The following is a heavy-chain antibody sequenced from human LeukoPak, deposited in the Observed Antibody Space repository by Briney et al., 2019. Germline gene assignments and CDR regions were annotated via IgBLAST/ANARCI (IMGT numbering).Heavy chain of an antibody. Sequence: PGRSLRLSCVASGFTFSSYGMHWVRQAPGKGLEWEAVIWYDGTNKYYADSVKGRFTISRDSPKNTLYLQMNSLRAEDTAVYYCARAAYDNSGYLTLWGQGTLVTVSS. CDR2: IWYDGTNK. CDR1: GFTFSSYG. D-gene: IGHD3-22*01. CDR3: ARAAYDNSGYLTL. V-gene: IGHV3-33*01. J-gene: IGHJ4*02.